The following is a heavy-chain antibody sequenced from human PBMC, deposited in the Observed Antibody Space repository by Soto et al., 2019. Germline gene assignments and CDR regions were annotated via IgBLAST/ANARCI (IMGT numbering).Heavy chain of an antibody. D-gene: IGHD6-13*01. CDR3: ARSRDIAAAGSLGSP. V-gene: IGHV3-33*01. CDR1: GFTFSSYG. Sequence: QVQLVESGGGVVQPGRSLRLSCAASGFTFSSYGMHWVRQAPGKGLEWVAVIWYDGSNKYYADSVKGRFTSSRDNSKNALHLQMNSLRAEDTAVYYCARSRDIAAAGSLGSPWGQGTLVTVSS. J-gene: IGHJ1*01. CDR2: IWYDGSNK.